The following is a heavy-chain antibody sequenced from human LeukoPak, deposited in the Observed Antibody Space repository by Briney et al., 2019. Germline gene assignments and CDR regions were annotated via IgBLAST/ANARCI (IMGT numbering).Heavy chain of an antibody. CDR1: GFTVSSNY. V-gene: IGHV3-66*01. Sequence: QPGGSLRLSCAASGFTVSSNYMSWVRQAPGKGLEWVSVIYSGGSTYYADSVKGRFTISRDNSKNTLYLQMNSLRAEDTAVYYCARVGYSYGPTEGYFDYWGQGTLVTVSS. CDR2: IYSGGST. J-gene: IGHJ4*02. D-gene: IGHD5-18*01. CDR3: ARVGYSYGPTEGYFDY.